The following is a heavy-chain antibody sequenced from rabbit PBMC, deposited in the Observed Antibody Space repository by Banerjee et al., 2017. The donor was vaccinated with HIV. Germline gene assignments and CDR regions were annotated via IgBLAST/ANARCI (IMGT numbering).Heavy chain of an antibody. CDR3: ARDGFGTGWNFGL. V-gene: IGHV1S40*01. D-gene: IGHD7-1*01. CDR1: GFSFSYKYV. Sequence: QSLEESGGDLVKPGASLTLTCTASGFSFSYKYVMCWVRQAPGKGLEWIACIYTGDGSTHYASWVNGRFTISKTSSTTVTLQMTSLTAADTATYFCARDGFGTGWNFGLWGPGTLVTVS. CDR2: IYTGDGST. J-gene: IGHJ4*01.